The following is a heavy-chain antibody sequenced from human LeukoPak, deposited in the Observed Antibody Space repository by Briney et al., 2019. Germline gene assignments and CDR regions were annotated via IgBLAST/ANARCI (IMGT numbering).Heavy chain of an antibody. Sequence: PSETLSLTCAVYGGSFSGYYWSWIRQPPGKGLEWIGEINHSGSTNYNPSLKSRVTISVDTSKNQFSLKLSSVTAADTAVYYCARGIFGVVTAYYYYMDFWGKGNTVSVSS. D-gene: IGHD3-3*01. V-gene: IGHV4-34*01. CDR2: INHSGST. CDR1: GGSFSGYY. J-gene: IGHJ6*03. CDR3: ARGIFGVVTAYYYYMDF.